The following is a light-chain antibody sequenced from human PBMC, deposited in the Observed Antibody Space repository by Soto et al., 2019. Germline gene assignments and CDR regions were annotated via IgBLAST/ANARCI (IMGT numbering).Light chain of an antibody. CDR2: DAS. Sequence: EIVLTQSPATLSLSPGERATLSCRASQSVSSSLAWFQQKPGQAPRLLIYDASNRATGIPARFSGSGSGTDFTLTISSLEHEDFAVYYCQQRSNWPLYTFGQGTKLEIK. V-gene: IGKV3-11*01. CDR1: QSVSSS. CDR3: QQRSNWPLYT. J-gene: IGKJ2*01.